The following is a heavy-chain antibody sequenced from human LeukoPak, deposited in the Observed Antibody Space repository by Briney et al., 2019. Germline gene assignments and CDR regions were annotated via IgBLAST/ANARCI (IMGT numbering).Heavy chain of an antibody. CDR3: ARTTEGYAGGPGYSYYYYMDV. D-gene: IGHD5-12*01. Sequence: SETLSLTCTVSGGSISSYYWSWIRQPPGKGLEWIGYIHYSGSTHYNPSLKSRVTISVDTSKNQVSLKLRSVTAADTAAYYCARTTEGYAGGPGYSYYYYMDVWGKGTTVTISS. J-gene: IGHJ6*03. CDR1: GGSISSYY. CDR2: IHYSGST. V-gene: IGHV4-59*01.